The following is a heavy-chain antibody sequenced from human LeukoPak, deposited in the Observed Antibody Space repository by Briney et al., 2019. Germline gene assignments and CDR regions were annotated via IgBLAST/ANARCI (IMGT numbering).Heavy chain of an antibody. CDR1: GFTVSSNY. CDR2: IYSGGST. Sequence: PGGSLRLSCAASGFTVSSNYMSWVRRAPGKGLEWVSVIYSGGSTYYADSVKGRFTISRDNSKNTLYLQMNSLRAEDTAVYYCARDLNAAGGWFDPWGQGTLVTVSS. D-gene: IGHD6-13*01. V-gene: IGHV3-66*01. CDR3: ARDLNAAGGWFDP. J-gene: IGHJ5*02.